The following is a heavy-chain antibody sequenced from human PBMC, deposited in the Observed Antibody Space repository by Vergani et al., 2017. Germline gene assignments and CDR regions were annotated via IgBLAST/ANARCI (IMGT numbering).Heavy chain of an antibody. CDR3: ARHVYTSGWSFFSDYFDF. CDR2: IYHSVST. Sequence: QLQLQESGSGLVKPSQTLSLTCAVSGGSISSGGYSWSWIRQPPGKGLEWIGYIYHSVSTYYSPSLKSRVTISVATSKNQFSLKLRYVTAADTAVYYCARHVYTSGWSFFSDYFDFWGQGTLVTVSS. D-gene: IGHD6-19*01. V-gene: IGHV4-30-2*03. J-gene: IGHJ4*02. CDR1: GGSISSGGYS.